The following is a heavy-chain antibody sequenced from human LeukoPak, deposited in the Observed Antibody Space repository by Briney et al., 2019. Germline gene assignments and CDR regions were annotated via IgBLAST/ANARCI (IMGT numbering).Heavy chain of an antibody. Sequence: RASVKVSCKVSVYTLTELSMHWVRQAPGKGVEWMGGFDPEDGETIYAQKSQGRVTMTEDTSTDTAYMELSSVRSEDTGVYYCATARYCSAVSCSHWFEPWGKGTLVTVSS. J-gene: IGHJ5*02. V-gene: IGHV1-24*01. CDR1: VYTLTELS. D-gene: IGHD2-15*01. CDR3: ATARYCSAVSCSHWFEP. CDR2: FDPEDGET.